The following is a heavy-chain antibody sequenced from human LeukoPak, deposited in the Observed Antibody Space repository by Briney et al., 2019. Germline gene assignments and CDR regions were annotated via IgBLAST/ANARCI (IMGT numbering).Heavy chain of an antibody. CDR1: GFPFSGYW. V-gene: IGHV5-51*01. D-gene: IGHD3-22*01. J-gene: IGHJ5*02. Sequence: GESLKISCKGSGFPFSGYWIGWVRQMPGKGLEWMGSIYPGDSDTRYSPSFQGQVTISADKSISTAYLQWSSLKASGTAMYYCARTSYYNSSGYPRCFDPWGQGTLVTVSS. CDR2: IYPGDSDT. CDR3: ARTSYYNSSGYPRCFDP.